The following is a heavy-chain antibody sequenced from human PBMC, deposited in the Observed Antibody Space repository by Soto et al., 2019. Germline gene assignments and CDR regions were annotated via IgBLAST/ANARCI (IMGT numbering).Heavy chain of an antibody. V-gene: IGHV1-69*13. CDR2: IIPIFGTA. D-gene: IGHD2-15*01. J-gene: IGHJ6*02. Sequence: SVKVSCKASGVTFSRYAISWVRQAPGQGLEWMGGIIPIFGTANYAQKFQGRVTITADESTSTAYMELSSLRSEDTAVYYCARSGVGSGIYYYYYGMDVWGQGTTVTVSS. CDR1: GVTFSRYA. CDR3: ARSGVGSGIYYYYYGMDV.